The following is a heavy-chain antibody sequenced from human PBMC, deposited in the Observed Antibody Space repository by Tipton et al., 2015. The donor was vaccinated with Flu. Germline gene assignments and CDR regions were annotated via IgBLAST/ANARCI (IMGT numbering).Heavy chain of an antibody. J-gene: IGHJ4*02. CDR3: AQSSAGVAVY. CDR1: GDSISSDF. V-gene: IGHV3-30*02. D-gene: IGHD6-19*01. Sequence: LSLTCAVSGDSISSDFYWAWIRQFPGKGLEWVALIRYYGSDKFYADSVQGRFTVSRDNSQNMLFLQMNSLTVEDTAVYYCAQSSAGVAVYWGQGTLVTVSS. CDR2: IRYYGSDK.